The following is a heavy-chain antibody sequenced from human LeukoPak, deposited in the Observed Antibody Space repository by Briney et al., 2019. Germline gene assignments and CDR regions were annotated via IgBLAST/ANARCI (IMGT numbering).Heavy chain of an antibody. CDR1: GFTFSSYA. CDR2: ISYDGSNK. V-gene: IGHV3-30-3*01. Sequence: GGFLRLSCAASGFTFSSYAMHWVRQAPGKGLEWVAVISYDGSNKYYADSVKGRFTISRDNSKNTLYLQMNSLRAEDTAVYYCARVSPPQLVHLGVDYWGQGTLVTVSS. J-gene: IGHJ4*02. CDR3: ARVSPPQLVHLGVDY. D-gene: IGHD6-13*01.